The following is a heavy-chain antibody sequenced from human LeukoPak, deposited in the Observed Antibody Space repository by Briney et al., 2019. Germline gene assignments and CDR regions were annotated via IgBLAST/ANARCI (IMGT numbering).Heavy chain of an antibody. CDR3: AKDPGGIAVALYYFDY. CDR1: GGSISSSNSY. J-gene: IGHJ4*02. D-gene: IGHD6-19*01. V-gene: IGHV4-39*07. CDR2: LYYGGNS. Sequence: SETLSLTCTVSGGSISSSNSYRGWIRQPPGKGLEWIGSLYYGGNSYYNPSLKSRVTISVDTFKNQFSLKLSSVTAADTAVYYCAKDPGGIAVALYYFDYWGQGTLVTVSS.